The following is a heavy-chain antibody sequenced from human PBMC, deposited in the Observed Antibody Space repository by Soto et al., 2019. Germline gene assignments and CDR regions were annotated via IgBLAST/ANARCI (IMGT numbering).Heavy chain of an antibody. CDR1: GGSISSYY. CDR3: ARGTRKQQLVQFDY. CDR2: IYYSGST. Sequence: QVQLQESGPGLVKPSETLSLTCTVSGGSISSYYWSWIRQPPGKGLEWIGYIYYSGSTNYNPSLKSRVAISVDTSKNHFSLKLSSVTAADTAVYYCARGTRKQQLVQFDYWGQGTLVTVSS. J-gene: IGHJ4*02. D-gene: IGHD6-13*01. V-gene: IGHV4-59*01.